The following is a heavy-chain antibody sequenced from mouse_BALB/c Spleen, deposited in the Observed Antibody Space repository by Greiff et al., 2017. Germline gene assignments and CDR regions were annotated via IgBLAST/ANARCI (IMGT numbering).Heavy chain of an antibody. CDR2: IYPYNGGT. V-gene: IGHV1S29*02. Sequence: VQLQQSGPELVKPGASVKISCKASGYTFTDYNMHWVKQSHGKSLEWIGYIYPYNGGTGYNQKFKSKATLTVDNSSSTAYMELRSLTSEDSAVYYCARSLYYGYAWFAYWGQGTLVTVSA. J-gene: IGHJ3*01. CDR1: GYTFTDYN. CDR3: ARSLYYGYAWFAY. D-gene: IGHD1-2*01.